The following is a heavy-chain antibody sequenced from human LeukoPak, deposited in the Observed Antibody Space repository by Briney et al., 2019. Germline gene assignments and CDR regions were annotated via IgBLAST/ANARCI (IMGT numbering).Heavy chain of an antibody. J-gene: IGHJ4*02. D-gene: IGHD5-18*01. Sequence: ASEKVSCKASGYTFTSYYMHWVRQAPGQALEWMGIINPSGGSTSYAQKFQGRVTMTRDMSTSTVYMELSSLRSEDTAVYYCAREGPVGGELWLRPYFDYWGQGTLVTVSS. CDR2: INPSGGST. CDR1: GYTFTSYY. V-gene: IGHV1-46*01. CDR3: AREGPVGGELWLRPYFDY.